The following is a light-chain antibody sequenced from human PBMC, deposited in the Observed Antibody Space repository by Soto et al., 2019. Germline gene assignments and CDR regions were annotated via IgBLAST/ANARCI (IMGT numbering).Light chain of an antibody. CDR2: GAS. CDR1: QSVSSN. CDR3: QQYNNWPPLT. J-gene: IGKJ4*01. V-gene: IGKV3-15*01. Sequence: EIMMTLSPATLSVSTGERATLSCSASQSVSSNLAWYQQKPGQAPRLLIYGASTRATGIPARFSGSGSGTEFTLTISSLQSEDFAVYYCQQYNNWPPLTFGGGTKVDIK.